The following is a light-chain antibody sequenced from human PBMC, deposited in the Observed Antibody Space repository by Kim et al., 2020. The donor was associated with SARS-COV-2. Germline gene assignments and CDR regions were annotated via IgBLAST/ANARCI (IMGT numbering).Light chain of an antibody. V-gene: IGKV4-1*01. Sequence: ATINCKSSQSVLYSSNNKNYLAWYQQKPGQHPKLLIYWASTRESGVPDRFSGSGSGTDFTLTISSLQAEDVAVYYCQQYYSTPLTFGPGTKVDIK. CDR1: QSVLYSSNNKNY. CDR3: QQYYSTPLT. J-gene: IGKJ3*01. CDR2: WAS.